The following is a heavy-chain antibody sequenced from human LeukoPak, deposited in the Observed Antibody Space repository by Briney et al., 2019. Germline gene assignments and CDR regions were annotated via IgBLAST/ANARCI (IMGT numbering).Heavy chain of an antibody. CDR3: ARGNIVVVPAAVRGYYYYYMDV. D-gene: IGHD2-2*01. CDR1: GYSISSGYY. Sequence: PSETLSLTCTVSGYSISSGYYWGWIRQPPGKGLEWIGSIYHSGRAFYNPSLKSRVTISVDTSKNQFSLKLSSVTAADTAVYYCARGNIVVVPAAVRGYYYYYMDVWGKGTTVTISS. CDR2: IYHSGRA. V-gene: IGHV4-38-2*02. J-gene: IGHJ6*03.